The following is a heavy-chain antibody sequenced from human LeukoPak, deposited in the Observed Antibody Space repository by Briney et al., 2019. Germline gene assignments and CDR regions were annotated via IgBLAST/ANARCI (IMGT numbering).Heavy chain of an antibody. CDR3: ARGTRGPYYYYGMDV. V-gene: IGHV1-18*01. D-gene: IGHD5-12*01. J-gene: IGHJ6*02. Sequence: EASVKVSCKASGYTFTSYDIDWVRQATGQGLEWMGWISAYNGNTNYAQKLQGRVTMTTDTSTSTAYMELRSLRSDDTAVYYCARGTRGPYYYYGMDVWGQGTTVTVSS. CDR2: ISAYNGNT. CDR1: GYTFTSYD.